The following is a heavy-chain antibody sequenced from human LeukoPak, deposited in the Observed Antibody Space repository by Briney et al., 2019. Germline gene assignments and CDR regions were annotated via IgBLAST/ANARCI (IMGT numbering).Heavy chain of an antibody. CDR1: GGTFSSYA. V-gene: IGHV1-69*04. CDR3: ARDEYYDFWSGYFSPHNWFDP. Sequence: SVKVSCKASGGTFSSYAISWVRQAPGQGLEWMGRIIPILGIANYAQKFQGRVTITADKSTSTAYMELSSLRSEDTAVYYCARDEYYDFWSGYFSPHNWFDPWGQGTLVTVSS. J-gene: IGHJ5*02. D-gene: IGHD3-3*01. CDR2: IIPILGIA.